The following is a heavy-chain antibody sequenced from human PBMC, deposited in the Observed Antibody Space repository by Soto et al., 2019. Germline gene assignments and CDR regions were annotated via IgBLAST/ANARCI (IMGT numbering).Heavy chain of an antibody. CDR1: GGTFSSYA. D-gene: IGHD2-2*02. CDR2: IIPIFGTA. V-gene: IGHV1-69*01. Sequence: QVQLVQSGAEVKKPGSSVKVSCKASGGTFSSYAISWVRQAPGQGLEWMGGIIPIFGTANYAQKFQGRVTITAYESTSTAYMELSSLRSEDTAVYYCARDRAKDIVVVPAAIIGFDPWGQGTLVTVSS. CDR3: ARDRAKDIVVVPAAIIGFDP. J-gene: IGHJ5*02.